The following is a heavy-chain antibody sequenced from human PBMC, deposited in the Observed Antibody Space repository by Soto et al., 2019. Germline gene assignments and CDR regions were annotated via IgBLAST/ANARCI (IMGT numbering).Heavy chain of an antibody. V-gene: IGHV3-23*01. CDR1: GFTLIYA. J-gene: IGHJ6*02. CDR3: ARGGADHYVYGMDV. CDR2: MNGAASST. D-gene: IGHD3-10*01. Sequence: EIQLLESGGGLVQPGGSLRLYCTASGFTLIYAMSWVRRPPGKGLEWGSSMNGAASSTSYADSVKGRFTTSRDNSKNTLYLEMNSLRAEDTAVYYCARGGADHYVYGMDVWGQGTTVIVSS.